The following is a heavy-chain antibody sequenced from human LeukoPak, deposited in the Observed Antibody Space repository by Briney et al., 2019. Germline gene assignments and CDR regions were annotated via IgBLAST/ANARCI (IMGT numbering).Heavy chain of an antibody. J-gene: IGHJ3*02. CDR2: IYHSGST. CDR3: ARGGDYYDSSGYSPGAFDI. CDR1: GGSISSGGYS. V-gene: IGHV4-30-2*01. D-gene: IGHD3-22*01. Sequence: SETLSLTCAVSGGSISSGGYSWSRIRQPPGKGLEWIGYIYHSGSTYYNPSLKSRVTISVDRSKNQFSLKLSSVTAADTAVYYCARGGDYYDSSGYSPGAFDIWGQGTMVTVSS.